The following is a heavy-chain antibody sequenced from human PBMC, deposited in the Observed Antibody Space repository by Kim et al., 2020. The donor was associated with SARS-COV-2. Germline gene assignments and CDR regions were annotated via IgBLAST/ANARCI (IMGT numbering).Heavy chain of an antibody. V-gene: IGHV4-39*01. Sequence: TYYHPSLKSRVTISVDTSKNQFSLKLSSVTAADTAVYYCASSYYYGPFAPWGQGTLVTVSS. D-gene: IGHD3-10*01. CDR2: T. J-gene: IGHJ5*02. CDR3: ASSYYYGPFAP.